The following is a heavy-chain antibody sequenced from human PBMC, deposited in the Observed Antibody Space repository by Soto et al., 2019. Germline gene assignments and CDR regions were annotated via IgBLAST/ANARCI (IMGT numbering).Heavy chain of an antibody. CDR3: AREYSDYPSYGMDV. CDR1: GGTFSSYA. D-gene: IGHD5-12*01. J-gene: IGHJ6*02. CDR2: IIPIFGTA. V-gene: IGHV1-69*06. Sequence: ASVKVSCKASGGTFSSYAISWVRQAPGQGLEWMGGIIPIFGTANYAQKFQGRVTITADKSTSTAYMELSSLRSEDTAVYYCAREYSDYPSYGMDVWGQGTTVTVSS.